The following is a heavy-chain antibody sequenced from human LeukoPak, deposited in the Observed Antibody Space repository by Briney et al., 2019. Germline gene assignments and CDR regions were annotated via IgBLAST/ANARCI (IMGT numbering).Heavy chain of an antibody. CDR1: GGTFSSYA. CDR2: IIPIFGTA. V-gene: IGHV1-69*06. J-gene: IGHJ4*02. Sequence: ASVKVSCKASGGTFSSYAISWVRQAPGQGLEWMGGIIPIFGTANYAQKFQGRVTITADKSTSTAYMELSSLRSEDTAVYYCARARGYSSGWYSSGWYSDYWGQGTLVTVSS. CDR3: ARARGYSSGWYSSGWYSDY. D-gene: IGHD6-19*01.